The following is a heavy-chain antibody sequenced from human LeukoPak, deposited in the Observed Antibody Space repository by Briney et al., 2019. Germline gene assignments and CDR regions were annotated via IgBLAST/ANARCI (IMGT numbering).Heavy chain of an antibody. J-gene: IGHJ4*02. CDR1: GFTFSSYE. D-gene: IGHD2-2*01. V-gene: IGHV3-48*03. CDR3: ARDCSSTSCPDFDY. CDR2: ISSSGSTK. Sequence: PGGSLRLSCAASGFTFSSYEMNWVRQAPGKGLEWVSYISSSGSTKYYADSVKGRFTISRDNAKNSLYLQMNSLRAEDTAVYYCARDCSSTSCPDFDYWGQGTLVTVSS.